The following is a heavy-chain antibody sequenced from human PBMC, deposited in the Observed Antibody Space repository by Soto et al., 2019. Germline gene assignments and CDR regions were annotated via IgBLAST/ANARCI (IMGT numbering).Heavy chain of an antibody. CDR3: ARGRDTYYYDSSGYSGWYFDL. CDR1: GGTFSSDG. CDR2: ITPIFRAT. J-gene: IGHJ2*01. V-gene: IGHV1-69*13. Sequence: GASVKVSCKASGGTFSSDGISWVRQAPGQGLEWMGGITPIFRATKYAQKFQGRVTITADESTSTAYMEPSSLRSEDTAVYYCARGRDTYYYDSSGYSGWYFDLWGRGTLVTVSS. D-gene: IGHD3-22*01.